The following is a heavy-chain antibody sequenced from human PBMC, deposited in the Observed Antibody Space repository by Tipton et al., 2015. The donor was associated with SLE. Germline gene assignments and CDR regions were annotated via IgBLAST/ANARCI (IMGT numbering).Heavy chain of an antibody. D-gene: IGHD1-26*01. CDR1: GGSISSSSYY. CDR2: IYYTGNT. V-gene: IGHV4-39*07. J-gene: IGHJ6*02. CDR3: ARLREGYNYYYGMDV. Sequence: TLSLTCTVSGGSISSSSYYWGWIRQPPGKGLEWIGNIYYTGNTFYSPSLKSRVTISVDTSKNQFSLKLSSVTAADTAVFYCARLREGYNYYYGMDVWGQGTTVTVSS.